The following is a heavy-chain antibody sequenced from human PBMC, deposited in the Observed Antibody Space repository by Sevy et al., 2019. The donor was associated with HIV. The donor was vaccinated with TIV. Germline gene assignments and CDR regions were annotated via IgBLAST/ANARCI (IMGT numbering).Heavy chain of an antibody. D-gene: IGHD3-22*01. CDR2: ISSSSDYI. CDR1: GFTFSSYA. CDR3: ARDTRTYDRSGYYYHYFDY. J-gene: IGHJ4*02. V-gene: IGHV3-21*01. Sequence: GESLKISCAASGFTFSSYAMSWVRQAPGKGLEWVSSISSSSDYIYYAVSVKGRFTISRDNAKNSLYLQMNSLRAEETAVYYCARDTRTYDRSGYYYHYFDYWGQGTLVTVSS.